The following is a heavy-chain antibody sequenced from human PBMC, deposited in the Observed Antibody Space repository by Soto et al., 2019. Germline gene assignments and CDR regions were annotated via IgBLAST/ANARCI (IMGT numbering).Heavy chain of an antibody. CDR1: GGSFSGYY. CDR2: INHSGST. D-gene: IGHD3-22*01. J-gene: IGHJ4*02. CDR3: ARGGPYYDSSGYLYYFDY. Sequence: SETLSLTCAVYGGSFSGYYWSWIRQPPGKGLEWIGEINHSGSTNYNPSLKSRVTISVDTSKNQFSLKLSSVTAADTAVYYCARGGPYYDSSGYLYYFDYWGQGTLVTVSS. V-gene: IGHV4-34*01.